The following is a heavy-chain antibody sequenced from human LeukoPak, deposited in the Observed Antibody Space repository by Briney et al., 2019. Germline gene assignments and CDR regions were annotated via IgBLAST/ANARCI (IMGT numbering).Heavy chain of an antibody. V-gene: IGHV4-34*01. D-gene: IGHD5-18*01. CDR2: INHSGNT. Sequence: SETLSLTCAVYGGSFSGYYWNWIRQPPGKGLEWIGGINHSGNTNYNPSLKSRVTISLDTSKNQFSLKLSSVTAADTAVYYCARGGYIYGVWGQGTLVTVSS. CDR3: ARGGYIYGV. J-gene: IGHJ4*02. CDR1: GGSFSGYY.